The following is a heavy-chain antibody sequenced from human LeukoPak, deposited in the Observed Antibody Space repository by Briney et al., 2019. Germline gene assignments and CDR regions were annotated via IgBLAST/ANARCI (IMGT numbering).Heavy chain of an antibody. CDR2: ISSSGSTI. CDR1: GFTFSDYY. D-gene: IGHD1-26*01. V-gene: IGHV3-11*01. J-gene: IGHJ4*02. Sequence: PGGSLRLSCAASGFTFSDYYMSWIRQAPGKGLEWVSYISSSGSTIYYADSVKGRFTISRDNAKNSLYLQMNSLRAEDTAVYYCAMHADYSGSYPIDYWGQGTLVTVSS. CDR3: AMHADYSGSYPIDY.